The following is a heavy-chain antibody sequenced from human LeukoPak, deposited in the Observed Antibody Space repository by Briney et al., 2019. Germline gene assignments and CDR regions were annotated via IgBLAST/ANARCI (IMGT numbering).Heavy chain of an antibody. Sequence: GGSLRLSCVASGFTFSSYSMNWVRQAPGKGLEWVSSISSNNNYIYYADSVKGRFTISRDNAKNSLYLQLNSLRAEDTAVYYCVRVGRAVAAAGFGAFEIWGQGTMVTVSS. CDR1: GFTFSSYS. CDR2: ISSNNNYI. J-gene: IGHJ3*02. V-gene: IGHV3-21*04. D-gene: IGHD6-13*01. CDR3: VRVGRAVAAAGFGAFEI.